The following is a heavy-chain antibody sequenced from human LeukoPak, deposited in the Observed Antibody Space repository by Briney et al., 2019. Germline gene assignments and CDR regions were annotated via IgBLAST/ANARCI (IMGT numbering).Heavy chain of an antibody. J-gene: IGHJ3*02. CDR3: AAGSTVVTPNAFDI. V-gene: IGHV7-4-1*02. D-gene: IGHD4-23*01. CDR2: INTNTGNP. CDR1: GYTFTSYA. Sequence: ASVKLSCKASGYTFTSYAMNWVRQAPGQGLEWMGWINTNTGNPTYAQGFTGRFVFSLDTSVSTAYLQISSLKAEDTAVYYCAAGSTVVTPNAFDIWGQGTMVTVSS.